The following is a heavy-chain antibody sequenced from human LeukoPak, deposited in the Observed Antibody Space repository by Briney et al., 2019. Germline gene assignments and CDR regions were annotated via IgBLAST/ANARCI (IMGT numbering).Heavy chain of an antibody. J-gene: IGHJ4*02. V-gene: IGHV1-18*01. CDR1: GYTFTSFD. CDR2: ISAYDGDP. CDR3: VREPMFDF. Sequence: ASVEVSCKASGYTFTSFDISWVRQAPGHGLEWMGWISAYDGDPNYAQKLQGRVTMTTDTSTSTAYMELRSLRSDDTAVYYCVREPMFDFWGQGSLVTVSS.